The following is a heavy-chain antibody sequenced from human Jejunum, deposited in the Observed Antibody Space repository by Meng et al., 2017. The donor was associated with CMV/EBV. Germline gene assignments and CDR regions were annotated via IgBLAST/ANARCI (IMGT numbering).Heavy chain of an antibody. CDR1: GFTFSSSE. J-gene: IGHJ6*02. V-gene: IGHV3-48*03. Sequence: SGFTFSSSEMMWVRPAPGKGLEWVSYISGSGSAIYYADSVKGQFTISRDNAKSSLYLQMNSLRAEDTAIYYCARASVSGTFGMDVWGQGTTVTVSS. D-gene: IGHD1-7*01. CDR3: ARASVSGTFGMDV. CDR2: ISGSGSAI.